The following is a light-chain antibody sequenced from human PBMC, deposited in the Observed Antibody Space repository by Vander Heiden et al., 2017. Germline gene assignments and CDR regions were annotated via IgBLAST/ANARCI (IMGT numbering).Light chain of an antibody. CDR1: ELGDKY. CDR2: QDN. V-gene: IGLV3-1*01. Sequence: SFELAQPPSVSVSPGQTASITCSGYELGDKYACWYQQKPGQSPVLVIYQDNKRPSGIPERISGSNSGNAATLTISGTEAMDEADYFCQAWDNNTVIFGGGTKLSVL. CDR3: QAWDNNTVI. J-gene: IGLJ2*01.